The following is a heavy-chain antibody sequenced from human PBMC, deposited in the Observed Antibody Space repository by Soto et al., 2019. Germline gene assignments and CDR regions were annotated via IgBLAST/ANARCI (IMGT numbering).Heavy chain of an antibody. CDR3: ARHRWYSSSSSYYYHVMDV. J-gene: IGHJ6*02. CDR2: IYPGYSDT. CDR1: GYSFTRYW. V-gene: IGHV5-51*01. D-gene: IGHD6-6*01. Sequence: WESLKILCKGSGYSFTRYWLGWVPQVPGKGLDWMGIIYPGYSDTRYRPTFQGQLTISAEKPIRTAYLQWSSLQASDTDMYYCARHRWYSSSSSYYYHVMDVRGRGTTVTGSS.